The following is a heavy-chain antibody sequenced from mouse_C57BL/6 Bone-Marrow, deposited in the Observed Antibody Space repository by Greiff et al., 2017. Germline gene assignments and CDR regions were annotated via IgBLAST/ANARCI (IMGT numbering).Heavy chain of an antibody. CDR2: IHPNSGST. D-gene: IGHD2-4*01. J-gene: IGHJ4*01. Sequence: QVQLQQPGAELVKPGASVQLSCKASGYTFTSYWMHWVKQRPGPGLEWIGMIHPNSGSTNYNEKFKSKATLTVDKSSSTAYMQLSSRTSEDSAVYYCARWRDYDRMCYAMDYWGQGTSVTVSS. V-gene: IGHV1-64*01. CDR3: ARWRDYDRMCYAMDY. CDR1: GYTFTSYW.